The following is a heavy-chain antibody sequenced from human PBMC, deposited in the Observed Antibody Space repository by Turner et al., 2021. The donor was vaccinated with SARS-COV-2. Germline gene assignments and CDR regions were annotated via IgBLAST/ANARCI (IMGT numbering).Heavy chain of an antibody. D-gene: IGHD3-10*01. Sequence: EVQLVESGGGFVQPGGSLRLSCAASGFTFSSYWMHWVRQAPGKGLVWVSRINSDGSRINYADSVKGRFTISRDNAKNTLYVQMNSLRADDTAVYYCAREYGSGSYYNWGRGTLVTVSS. CDR1: GFTFSSYW. CDR2: INSDGSRI. V-gene: IGHV3-74*01. J-gene: IGHJ4*02. CDR3: AREYGSGSYYN.